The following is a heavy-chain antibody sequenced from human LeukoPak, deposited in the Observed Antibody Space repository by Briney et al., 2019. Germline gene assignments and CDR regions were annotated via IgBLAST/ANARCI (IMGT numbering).Heavy chain of an antibody. CDR3: ARGLMVYAYYFGY. CDR2: ISSSSSYI. J-gene: IGHJ4*02. D-gene: IGHD2-8*01. Sequence: PGGSLRLSCTASGFTFGDYAMSWFRQAPGKGLEWVSSISSSSSYIYYADSVKGRFTISRDNAKNSLYLQMNSLRAEDTAVYYCARGLMVYAYYFGYWGQGTLVTVSS. CDR1: GFTFGDYA. V-gene: IGHV3-21*01.